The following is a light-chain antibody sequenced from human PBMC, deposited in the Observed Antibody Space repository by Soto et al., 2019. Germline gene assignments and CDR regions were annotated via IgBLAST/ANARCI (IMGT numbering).Light chain of an antibody. CDR3: QHYDNLPPFT. CDR2: GAS. Sequence: DIPMTQSPSSLSASVGARVSITCQASQDIRTSLSWFQQKPGRAPKLLIYGASNLETGVPSRFRGSGSGTDFTFTISSLQPEDIATYYCQHYDNLPPFTFGPGTKVDIK. V-gene: IGKV1-33*01. J-gene: IGKJ3*01. CDR1: QDIRTS.